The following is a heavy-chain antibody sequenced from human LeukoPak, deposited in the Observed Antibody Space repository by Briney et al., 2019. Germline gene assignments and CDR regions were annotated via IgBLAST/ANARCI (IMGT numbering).Heavy chain of an antibody. V-gene: IGHV1-2*02. J-gene: IGHJ4*02. CDR3: ARVTAARAPFDY. D-gene: IGHD6-6*01. CDR2: INPNSGGT. CDR1: GYTFTGYD. Sequence: ASVKVSCKASGYTFTGYDMHWVRQAPGQGLEWMGWINPNSGGTNYAQKFQGRVTMTRDTSISTAYMELSRLRSDDTAVYYCARVTAARAPFDYWGEGKLVTVSS.